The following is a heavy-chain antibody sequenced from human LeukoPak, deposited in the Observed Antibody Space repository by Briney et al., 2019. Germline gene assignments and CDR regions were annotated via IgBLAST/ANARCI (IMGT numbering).Heavy chain of an antibody. Sequence: ASVKVSCKASGYTFTGYYMHWVRQAPGQGLAWMGWINPNSGGTNYAQKFQGRVTMTRDTSISTAYMELRSLRSDDTAVYYCARGSGYDTFDYWGQGTLVTVSS. J-gene: IGHJ4*02. CDR1: GYTFTGYY. CDR2: INPNSGGT. CDR3: ARGSGYDTFDY. D-gene: IGHD5-12*01. V-gene: IGHV1-2*02.